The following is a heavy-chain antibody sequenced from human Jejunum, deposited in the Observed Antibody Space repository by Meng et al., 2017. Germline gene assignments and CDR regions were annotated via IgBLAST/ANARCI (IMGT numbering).Heavy chain of an antibody. CDR3: AKVPHSSSWEAERYNY. J-gene: IGHJ4*02. CDR1: GGSISSGA. D-gene: IGHD6-13*01. Sequence: ETLSLTCTVSGGSISSGAFYWNWIRQAPGKGLEWVSSITGSGDGTYYADSVKGRFTISRDNSKNTLSLQMNSLRVEDTAVYFCAKVPHSSSWEAERYNYWGQGTLVTVSS. CDR2: ITGSGDGT. V-gene: IGHV3-23*01.